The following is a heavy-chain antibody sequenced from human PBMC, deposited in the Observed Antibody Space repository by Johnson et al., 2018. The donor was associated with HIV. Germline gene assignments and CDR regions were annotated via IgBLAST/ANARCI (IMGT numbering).Heavy chain of an antibody. CDR3: AKDGAVDAFDI. CDR1: GFTFSSYG. Sequence: VQLMESGGGVVQPGGSLRLSCAASGFTFSSYGMSWVRQAPGKGLEWVSGINWNGGSTGYADSVKGRFTISRDNSKNSLYLQMNSLRTEDTALYYCAKDGAVDAFDIWGQGTMVTVSS. V-gene: IGHV3-20*04. J-gene: IGHJ3*02. D-gene: IGHD1-26*01. CDR2: INWNGGST.